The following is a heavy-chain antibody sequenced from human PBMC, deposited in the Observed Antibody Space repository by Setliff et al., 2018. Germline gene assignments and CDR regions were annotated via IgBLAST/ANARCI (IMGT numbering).Heavy chain of an antibody. J-gene: IGHJ4*02. CDR3: ARTSGASTYVDY. CDR1: GFSLSTSGMC. V-gene: IGHV2-70*17. Sequence: SGPTLVNPTQTLALTCTFSGFSLSTSGMCVSWIRQPPGKALEWLGRIDWDDDKFYSTSLKTRLTISKDTSKNQVVLTMTNMDAVDTATYYCARTSGASTYVDYWGQGTLVTVSS. CDR2: IDWDDDK. D-gene: IGHD6-25*01.